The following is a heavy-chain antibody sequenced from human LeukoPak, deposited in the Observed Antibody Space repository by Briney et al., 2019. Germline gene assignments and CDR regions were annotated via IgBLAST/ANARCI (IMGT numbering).Heavy chain of an antibody. V-gene: IGHV3-23*01. J-gene: IGHJ4*02. CDR2: ISGSGGST. Sequence: GGSLRLSCAASGFTFSSYAMSWVRQAPGTGLEWVSTISGSGGSTYYADSVQGRLTISRDNSQNTLYLQMNSLRAEDTAVYYCAKDLEAVDTSNFDYWGQGTLVTVSS. CDR3: AKDLEAVDTSNFDY. D-gene: IGHD6-13*01. CDR1: GFTFSSYA.